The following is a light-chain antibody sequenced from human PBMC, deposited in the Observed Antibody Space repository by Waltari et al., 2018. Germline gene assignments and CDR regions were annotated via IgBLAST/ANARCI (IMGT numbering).Light chain of an antibody. CDR1: SSNLGSNP. CDR3: AAWDNSLSAWV. J-gene: IGLJ3*02. CDR2: KNS. Sequence: QSLLTQPPSASGTPGQRVTISCSGSSSNLGSNPVYWYQHLPGTAPKVPIHKNSQRPSGVPARFSRPKSGTSASLARSGLRSEDEGDYYCAAWDNSLSAWVFGGGTKLTVL. V-gene: IGLV1-47*01.